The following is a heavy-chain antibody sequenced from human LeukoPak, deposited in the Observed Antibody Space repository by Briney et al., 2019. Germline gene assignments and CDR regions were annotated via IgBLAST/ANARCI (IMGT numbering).Heavy chain of an antibody. CDR2: IIPIFGTA. J-gene: IGHJ4*02. D-gene: IGHD5-12*01. Sequence: SVKVSCRASGGTFSSYAISWVRQAPGEGLEWMGGIIPIFGTANYAQKFQGRVTITADKSTSTAYMELSSLRSEDTAVYYCARAEYSGYDWVYFDYWGQGTLVTVSS. CDR3: ARAEYSGYDWVYFDY. V-gene: IGHV1-69*06. CDR1: GGTFSSYA.